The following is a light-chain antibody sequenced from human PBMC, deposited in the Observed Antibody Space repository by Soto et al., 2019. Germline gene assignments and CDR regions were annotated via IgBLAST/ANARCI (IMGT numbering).Light chain of an antibody. CDR2: DAS. CDR1: QSVSSY. J-gene: IGKJ4*01. CDR3: QQRRET. Sequence: EIVLTQSPATQSLSPGERATLSCRASQSVSSYLAWYQQKPGQAPRLLIYDASNRATGIPARFSGSGSGTDFTLTISSLEPEDFAVYYCQQRRETFGGGTKVEIK. V-gene: IGKV3-11*01.